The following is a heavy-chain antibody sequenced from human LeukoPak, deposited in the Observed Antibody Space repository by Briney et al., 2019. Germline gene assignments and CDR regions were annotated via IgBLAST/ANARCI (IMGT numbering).Heavy chain of an antibody. CDR3: AREKQELTYYYDSSGYYYFDY. CDR2: IYYSGST. J-gene: IGHJ4*02. Sequence: SETLSLTCAVYGGSFSGYYWSWIRQPPGKGLEWIGYIYYSGSTNYNPSLKSRVTISVDTSKNQFSLKLSSVTAADTAVYYCAREKQELTYYYDSSGYYYFDYWGQGTLVTVSS. D-gene: IGHD3-22*01. V-gene: IGHV4-59*01. CDR1: GGSFSGYY.